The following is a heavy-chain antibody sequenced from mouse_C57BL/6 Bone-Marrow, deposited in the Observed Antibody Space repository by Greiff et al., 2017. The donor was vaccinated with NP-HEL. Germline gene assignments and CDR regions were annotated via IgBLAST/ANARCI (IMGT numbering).Heavy chain of an antibody. CDR1: GYTFTSYW. CDR2: IYPGSGST. D-gene: IGHD1-1*01. CDR3: ARAHYGSSYDWYFDV. V-gene: IGHV1-55*01. J-gene: IGHJ1*03. Sequence: QVQLQQPGAELVKPGASVKMSCKASGYTFTSYWITWVKQRPGQGLEWIGYIYPGSGSTNYNEKFKSKATLTVDTSSSTAYMQLSSLTSEDSAVYYCARAHYGSSYDWYFDVWGTGTTVTVSS.